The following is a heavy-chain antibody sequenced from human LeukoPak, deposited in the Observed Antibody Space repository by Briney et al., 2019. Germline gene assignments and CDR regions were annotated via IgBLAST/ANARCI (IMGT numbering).Heavy chain of an antibody. J-gene: IGHJ4*02. D-gene: IGHD5-18*01. CDR3: ARGSSGYSYGPADY. CDR1: GGSISSSSYY. V-gene: IGHV4-39*07. CDR2: IYYSGST. Sequence: SETLSLTCTVSGGSISSSSYYWGWIRQPPGKGLEWIGSIYYSGSTYYNPSLKSRVTISVDTSKNQFSLKLSSVTAADTAVYYCARGSSGYSYGPADYWGQGTLVTVSS.